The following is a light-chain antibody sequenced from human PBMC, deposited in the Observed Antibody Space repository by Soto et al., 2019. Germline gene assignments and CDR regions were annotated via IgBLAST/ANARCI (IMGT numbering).Light chain of an antibody. CDR2: GAS. Sequence: IVITPSPVTLSVSPGERATLSCRVSQSVSSYLAWYQQKPGQAPRLLIYGASSRATGFPDRFSGSGPGTDFTLTISGLEPEDSAVYYCQQYGSSSEITFGQGTRLEIK. V-gene: IGKV3-20*01. CDR3: QQYGSSSEIT. CDR1: QSVSSY. J-gene: IGKJ5*01.